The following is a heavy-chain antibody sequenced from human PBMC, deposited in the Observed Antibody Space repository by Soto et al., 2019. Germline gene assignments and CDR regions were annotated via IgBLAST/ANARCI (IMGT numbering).Heavy chain of an antibody. CDR1: GYTFTGYY. J-gene: IGHJ6*02. D-gene: IGHD3-22*01. CDR2: INPNSGGT. Sequence: ASVNVSCKASGYTFTGYYMHWVRQAPGQGLEWMGWINPNSGGTNYAQKFQGRVTMTRDTSISTAYMELSRLRSDDTAVYYCARGGDDNYYDSSGYYYYYYGMDVWGQGTTVTV. V-gene: IGHV1-2*02. CDR3: ARGGDDNYYDSSGYYYYYYGMDV.